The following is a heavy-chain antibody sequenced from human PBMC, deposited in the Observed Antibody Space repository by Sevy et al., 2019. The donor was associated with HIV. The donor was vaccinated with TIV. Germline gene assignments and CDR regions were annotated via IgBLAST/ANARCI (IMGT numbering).Heavy chain of an antibody. J-gene: IGHJ4*02. D-gene: IGHD1-26*01. CDR1: GFTFSSYA. Sequence: GGSLRLSCTASGFTFSSYAMSWVRQAPGKGLEWVSSISGSGGNRYYADSLKGRFTISRDNSRNTVLLQMTNLRAEDTAVYYCAKNRVGSYPDYWGQGTLVTVSS. CDR3: AKNRVGSYPDY. V-gene: IGHV3-23*01. CDR2: ISGSGGNR.